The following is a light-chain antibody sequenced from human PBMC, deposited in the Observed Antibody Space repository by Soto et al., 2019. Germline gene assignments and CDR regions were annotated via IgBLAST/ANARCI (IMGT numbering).Light chain of an antibody. V-gene: IGKV3-20*01. CDR3: QQYGSSLYT. CDR2: GTS. J-gene: IGKJ2*01. CDR1: QSLDSNY. Sequence: ENVLTQSPGTLSLSPGERATLSCRASQSLDSNYLAWYQQKPGQAPRLLIYGTSSRATGIPDRVSGSGSGTDFTITITSLEPEDFAVYYCQQYGSSLYTFGQGTKLEIK.